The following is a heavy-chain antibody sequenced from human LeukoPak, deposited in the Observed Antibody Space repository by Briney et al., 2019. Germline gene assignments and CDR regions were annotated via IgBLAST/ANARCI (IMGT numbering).Heavy chain of an antibody. D-gene: IGHD4-17*01. CDR1: GGSFSGYY. CDR2: INHSGSA. J-gene: IGHJ4*02. V-gene: IGHV4-34*01. CDR3: ARGQGTVTTH. Sequence: SETLSLTCAVYGGSFSGYYWTWIRQPPGKGLEWIGEINHSGSANYNPSLKSRVTISLDTSKNQFSLKLSSVTAADTAVYYCARGQGTVTTHWGQGTLVTVSS.